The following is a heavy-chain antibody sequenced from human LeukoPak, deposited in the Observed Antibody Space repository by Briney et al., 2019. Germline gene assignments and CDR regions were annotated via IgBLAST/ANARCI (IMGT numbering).Heavy chain of an antibody. J-gene: IGHJ5*02. CDR1: GFTFSSYA. CDR2: FSGSGGNT. Sequence: EGSLRLSCAASGFTFSSYAMSWVRQAPGKGLEWVSTFSGSGGNTYYADSVKGRFTISRDNSKNTLYLQMNSLRAEDTAVYYCAKDDNYIRFLSWGQGTLVTVSS. V-gene: IGHV3-23*01. CDR3: AKDDNYIRFLS. D-gene: IGHD3-16*01.